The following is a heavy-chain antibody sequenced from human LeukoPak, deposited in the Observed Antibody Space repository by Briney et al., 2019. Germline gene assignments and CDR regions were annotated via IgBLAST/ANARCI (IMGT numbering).Heavy chain of an antibody. V-gene: IGHV3-30-3*01. Sequence: GESLRLSRAASGFTFSNYAMHCVRHAPGKRLEWVAVISYIGSNKYSADSVKGRFTISRDNSKNNLYLQMNSLRPEDTAVYDCARDSVAGTSLDYWGQGTLVTVSS. CDR3: ARDSVAGTSLDY. CDR2: ISYIGSNK. D-gene: IGHD6-19*01. CDR1: GFTFSNYA. J-gene: IGHJ4*02.